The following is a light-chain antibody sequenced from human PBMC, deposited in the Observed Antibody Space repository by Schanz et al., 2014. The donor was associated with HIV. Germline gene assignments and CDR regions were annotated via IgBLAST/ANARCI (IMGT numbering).Light chain of an antibody. V-gene: IGLV2-14*01. J-gene: IGLJ2*01. Sequence: QSALTQPPSASGSPGQSVTISCTGTSSDVGGYNYLPWYQQHPGKAPKVMIYDVSNRPSGVSNRFSGSKSGNTASLTISGLQAEDEAVYYCSSFTRGTTPVIFGGGTKLTVL. CDR2: DVS. CDR1: SSDVGGYNY. CDR3: SSFTRGTTPVI.